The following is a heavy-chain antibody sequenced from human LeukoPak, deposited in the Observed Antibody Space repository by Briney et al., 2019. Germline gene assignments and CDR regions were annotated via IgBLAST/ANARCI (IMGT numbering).Heavy chain of an antibody. CDR2: IYPGDSDT. Sequence: GESLKISCKGSGYRFTSYWIGWVRQMPGKGLEWMGIIYPGDSDTRYSPSFQGQVTISADKSISTAYLQWSSLKASDTAMYYCATSGRRDGYNYGDAFDIWGQGTMVTVSS. D-gene: IGHD5-24*01. J-gene: IGHJ3*02. V-gene: IGHV5-51*01. CDR1: GYRFTSYW. CDR3: ATSGRRDGYNYGDAFDI.